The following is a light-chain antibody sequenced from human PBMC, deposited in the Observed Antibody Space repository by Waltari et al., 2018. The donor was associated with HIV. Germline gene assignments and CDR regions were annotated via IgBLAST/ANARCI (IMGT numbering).Light chain of an antibody. CDR1: QSVLYSSNNKNY. V-gene: IGKV4-1*01. CDR3: QQYYSAPPT. J-gene: IGKJ2*01. CDR2: WAS. Sequence: DIVMTQSPDSLAVSLGERATINCKSSQSVLYSSNNKNYLAWYQQKPGQPPKLLIYWASTRESGVPDRFSGSGSGAEFTLTISSLQAEDVAVYYCQQYYSAPPTFGQGTKLEIE.